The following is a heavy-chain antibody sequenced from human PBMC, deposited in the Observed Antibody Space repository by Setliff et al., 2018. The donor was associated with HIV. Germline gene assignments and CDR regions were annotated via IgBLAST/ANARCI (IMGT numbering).Heavy chain of an antibody. CDR3: ARGRRSSGWYVYH. CDR1: GGSISSSSYY. CDR2: ISHSGNT. J-gene: IGHJ4*02. V-gene: IGHV4-39*01. Sequence: SETLSLTCTVSGGSISSSSYYWGWIRQPPGKGLEWIASISHSGNTYYNPSLNSRVTISLDTSKNQFSLKLTSVTAADTAVYYCARGRRSSGWYVYHWGQGTLVTVSS. D-gene: IGHD6-19*01.